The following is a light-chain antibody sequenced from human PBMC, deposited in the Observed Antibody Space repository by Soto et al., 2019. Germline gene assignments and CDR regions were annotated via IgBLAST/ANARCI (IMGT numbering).Light chain of an antibody. J-gene: IGKJ4*01. V-gene: IGKV1-9*01. CDR1: QGISHY. CDR2: AAS. CDR3: QHLNSYPPT. Sequence: DIQLTQSPSFLSASVGDTITITCRASQGISHYLAWYQQKPGEAPKLLISAASTLQSGVPSRFSGSGSGTEFTLTIDSLQPEDFATYYCQHLNSYPPTFGGGTNVEV.